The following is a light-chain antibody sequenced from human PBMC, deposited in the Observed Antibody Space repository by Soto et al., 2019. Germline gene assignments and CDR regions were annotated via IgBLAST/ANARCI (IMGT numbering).Light chain of an antibody. V-gene: IGKV3-20*01. CDR3: KQYGSSPLYT. CDR1: QSVSSSY. CDR2: GAS. J-gene: IGKJ2*01. Sequence: EIVLTQSPGTLSLSPGERATLSCRASQSVSSSYLAWYQQKPGQAPRLLIYGASSRATGIPDRFSGSGSGTAFTLTISRLEPEDFAVYYCKQYGSSPLYTFGQGTKLEIK.